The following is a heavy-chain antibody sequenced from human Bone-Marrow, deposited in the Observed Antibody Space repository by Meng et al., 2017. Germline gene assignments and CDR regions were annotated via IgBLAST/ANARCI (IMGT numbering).Heavy chain of an antibody. CDR2: INEDGSER. V-gene: IGHV3-7*01. CDR3: ATDRANVFDY. Sequence: GGSLRLSCAVSGFSFSGYWMSWVREAPGKGLEWVANINEDGSERYYVDSVRGRFTISRDNAKNSLYLQMNGLRAEDTAAYYCATDRANVFDYWGQGTLVTVSS. J-gene: IGHJ4*02. CDR1: GFSFSGYW.